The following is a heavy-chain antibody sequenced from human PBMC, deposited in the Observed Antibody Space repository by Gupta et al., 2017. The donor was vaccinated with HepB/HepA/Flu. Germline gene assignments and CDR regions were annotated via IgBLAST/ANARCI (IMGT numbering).Heavy chain of an antibody. CDR2: IYPGDSDT. CDR3: ARVGGARVVPAAMPGFDP. V-gene: IGHV5-51*01. CDR1: GYSFTSYW. Sequence: EAQLVQSGAEVKKPGESLKISCMGSGYSFTSYWIGWVRQRPGKGLEWMGIIYPGDSDTRYSPSFQGQVTISADKSISTAYLQWSSLKASDTAMYYCARVGGARVVPAAMPGFDPWGQGTLVTVSS. J-gene: IGHJ5*02. D-gene: IGHD2-2*01.